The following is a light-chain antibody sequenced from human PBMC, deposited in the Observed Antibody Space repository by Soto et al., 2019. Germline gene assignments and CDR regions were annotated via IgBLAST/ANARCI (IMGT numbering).Light chain of an antibody. CDR1: QSVSSN. CDR2: GAS. CDR3: QQYDNWPPLT. J-gene: IGKJ4*01. Sequence: EIVMTQSPATLSPSPGERATLSCRASQSVSSNLAWYQQKPGQAPRLLIYGASTRATGVPARFSGSGSGTEFTLTISTLQSEDFAVYYCQQYDNWPPLTFGGGTKVDIK. V-gene: IGKV3-15*01.